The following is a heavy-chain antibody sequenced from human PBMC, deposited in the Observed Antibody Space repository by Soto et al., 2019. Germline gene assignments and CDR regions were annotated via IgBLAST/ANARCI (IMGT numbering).Heavy chain of an antibody. CDR1: GGPISSYF. CDR3: ARVEGTYFYYYMDV. Sequence: PSETLSLTFTVSGGPISSYFWSWIRQPPGKGLEWIGYIYYTGDTNSNPSLKSRVTISVDTSKNQFSLKLSSVTAADTAVYYCARVEGTYFYYYMDVWGKGTTVT. D-gene: IGHD1-1*01. V-gene: IGHV4-59*08. J-gene: IGHJ6*03. CDR2: IYYTGDT.